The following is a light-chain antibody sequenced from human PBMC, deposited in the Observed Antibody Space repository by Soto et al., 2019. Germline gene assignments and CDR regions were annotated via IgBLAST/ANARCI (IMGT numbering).Light chain of an antibody. V-gene: IGLV2-8*01. CDR2: EVN. J-gene: IGLJ1*01. CDR3: SSYAGSRHV. CDR1: SSDVGGYNY. Sequence: LTHPRSASGSPGHSVSISCTGTSSDVGGYNYVSWYQQHPGKAPKLMIYEVNKRPSGVPDRFSGSKSGNTASLTVSGLQAEDEAHYYCSSYAGSRHVFGTGTKVTAL.